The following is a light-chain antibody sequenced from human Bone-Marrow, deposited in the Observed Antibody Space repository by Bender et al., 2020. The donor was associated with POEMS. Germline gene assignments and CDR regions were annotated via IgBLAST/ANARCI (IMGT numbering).Light chain of an antibody. CDR3: SDWDDSLSGWV. J-gene: IGLJ3*02. CDR2: YDD. V-gene: IGLV1-36*01. CDR1: SSNIGNHG. Sequence: QSVVTQPPSLSEAPRQRVTISCSGSSSNIGNHGVNWYQQLPGEAPKLLIYYDDLLTPGVSDRFSASKSGTSATLAISESRSEDEGICYCSDWDDSLSGWVFGGGTRLTVL.